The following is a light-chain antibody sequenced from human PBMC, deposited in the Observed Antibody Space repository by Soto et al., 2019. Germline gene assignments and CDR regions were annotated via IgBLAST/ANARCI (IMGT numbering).Light chain of an antibody. CDR3: QQSNNWPPLT. Sequence: EIVMTQSPATLSVSPGETATLSCRASQSGAGNLAWYQQKPGQPPRLLIYGVSTRATGVPARFSGSGSETDFSLTIISLQIEDFALYYCQQSNNWPPLTFGGGTKVEIK. CDR1: QSGAGN. CDR2: GVS. V-gene: IGKV3-15*01. J-gene: IGKJ4*01.